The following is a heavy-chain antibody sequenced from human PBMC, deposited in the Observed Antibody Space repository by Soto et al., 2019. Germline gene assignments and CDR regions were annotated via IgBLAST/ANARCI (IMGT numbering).Heavy chain of an antibody. V-gene: IGHV5-51*01. D-gene: IGHD1-26*01. J-gene: IGHJ3*02. CDR2: IYPGDSDT. CDR3: ARISGSYGSSPFDI. CDR1: GYNFTSYW. Sequence: GGALKISCKGSGYNFTSYWIGWVRQKPGKGLEWMGIIYPGDSDTRYSPSFQGQVTISADKSISTAYLQWSSLKASDTAMYYCARISGSYGSSPFDIWGQGTMVTVSS.